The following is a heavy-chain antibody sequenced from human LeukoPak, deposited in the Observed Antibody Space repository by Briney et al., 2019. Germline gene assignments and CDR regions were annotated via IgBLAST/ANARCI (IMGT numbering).Heavy chain of an antibody. D-gene: IGHD4-17*01. V-gene: IGHV3-15*01. CDR3: TTDPLGLTTVTTFADD. Sequence: GGCLRLSCAAYGLTLSNASTGWVRQAPGKGLGWVGRIITKTDGGKTDYAAPVKGRFIISRDDSKNTLYLQMNSLITEDTAVYYCTTDPLGLTTVTTFADDWGQGTLVTVSS. J-gene: IGHJ4*02. CDR1: GLTLSNAS. CDR2: IITKTDGGKT.